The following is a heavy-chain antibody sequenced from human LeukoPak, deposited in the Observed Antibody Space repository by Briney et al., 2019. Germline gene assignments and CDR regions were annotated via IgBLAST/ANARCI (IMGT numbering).Heavy chain of an antibody. CDR1: GYTFTSNY. D-gene: IGHD3-16*01. V-gene: IGHV1-46*01. CDR3: ARGLWKWHVDY. Sequence: ASVKVSCKASGYTFTSNYIHWVRQAPGQGLEWMGMINPSGGSTSYARKFQGRVTMTSDTSTTTVFMELSSLRSEDTAVYSCARGLWKWHVDYWGQGTLVTVSS. CDR2: INPSGGST. J-gene: IGHJ4*02.